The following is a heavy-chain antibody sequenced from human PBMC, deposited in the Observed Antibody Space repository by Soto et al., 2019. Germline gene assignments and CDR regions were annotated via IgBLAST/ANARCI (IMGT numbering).Heavy chain of an antibody. D-gene: IGHD6-19*01. CDR3: ARGGSSDWQVALDI. J-gene: IGHJ3*02. Sequence: QVQQQPLGAGLLKPSETLSLTCAVYAGSFSHYYWNWIRQSPGKGLEWIGKIKHSGSSNYNPSLRSRVSISVDMSKNQFSLRLTSVTAADTAVYYCARGGSSDWQVALDIWGQGTMVTVSS. CDR1: AGSFSHYY. CDR2: IKHSGSS. V-gene: IGHV4-34*01.